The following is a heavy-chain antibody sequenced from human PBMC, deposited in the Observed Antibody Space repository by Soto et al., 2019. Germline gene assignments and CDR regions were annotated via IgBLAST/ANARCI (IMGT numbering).Heavy chain of an antibody. D-gene: IGHD3-22*01. CDR1: GFTFSHYA. Sequence: QVHLVESGGGVVQPGRSLRLSCAASGFTFSHYAMHWVRQAPGKGLEWVAVISYDGTKSFYAKSVKGRFTISRDTAKNPLDLQLNSLGADDTAVYSCVKDREYYYDNRGYYNFDYWGQGTRVTVSS. V-gene: IGHV3-30-3*02. CDR3: VKDREYYYDNRGYYNFDY. CDR2: ISYDGTKS. J-gene: IGHJ4*02.